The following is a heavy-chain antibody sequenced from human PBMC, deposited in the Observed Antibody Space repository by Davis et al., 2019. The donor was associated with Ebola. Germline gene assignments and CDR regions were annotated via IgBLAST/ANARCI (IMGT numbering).Heavy chain of an antibody. CDR1: GLSFSTYS. CDR3: ARGGFDY. J-gene: IGHJ4*02. Sequence: PGGSLRLSCADSGLSFSTYSMNWVRQAPGKGLEWVSYISSSSSSIHYADSVKGRFTISRDNAKNSLYMQMNSLRDEDTAVYYCARGGFDYWGLETLVTVSS. V-gene: IGHV3-48*02. CDR2: ISSSSSSI.